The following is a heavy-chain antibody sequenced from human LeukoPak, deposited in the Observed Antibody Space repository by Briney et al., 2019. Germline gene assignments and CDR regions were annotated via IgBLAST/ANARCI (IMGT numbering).Heavy chain of an antibody. D-gene: IGHD1-1*01. CDR2: INPDSGLT. V-gene: IGHV1-2*02. CDR1: GYTFTDDY. CDR3: APTPEAYTSNWNV. J-gene: IGHJ4*02. Sequence: ASVKVSCKASGYTFTDDYMHWVRQAPGQGLEWMGWINPDSGLTNYAQKFQGRVTMTRDTSISTAYVEVRSLRSDDTAVYYCAPTPEAYTSNWNVWGQGTLVTVSS.